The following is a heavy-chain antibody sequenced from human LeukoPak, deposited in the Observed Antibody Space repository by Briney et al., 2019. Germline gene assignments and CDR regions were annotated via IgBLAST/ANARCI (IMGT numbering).Heavy chain of an antibody. CDR2: INWNGGST. CDR3: ARARPYYYDSSGYYWSLYYFDY. J-gene: IGHJ4*02. CDR1: GFTFDDYG. V-gene: IGHV3-20*04. D-gene: IGHD3-22*01. Sequence: PGGSLRLSCAASGFTFDDYGMSWVRQAPGKGLEWVSGINWNGGSTGYADSVKGRFTISRDNAKNSLYLQMNSLRAEDTALYYCARARPYYYDSSGYYWSLYYFDYWGQGTLVTVSS.